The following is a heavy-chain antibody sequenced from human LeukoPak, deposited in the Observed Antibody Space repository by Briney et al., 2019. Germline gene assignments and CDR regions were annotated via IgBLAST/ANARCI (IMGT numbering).Heavy chain of an antibody. V-gene: IGHV4-39*01. CDR2: IYYSGSS. CDR3: RGYTSGYLGGDY. Sequence: SETLSLTCTVSGGSISSSNYYWGWVRQPPGKGLEWIGSIYYSGSSYYNPSLKGRVTISVDTSKNRFSLKLSSVTAADTAVYYCRGYTSGYLGGDYWGQGALVTVSS. D-gene: IGHD5-18*01. J-gene: IGHJ4*02. CDR1: GGSISSSNYY.